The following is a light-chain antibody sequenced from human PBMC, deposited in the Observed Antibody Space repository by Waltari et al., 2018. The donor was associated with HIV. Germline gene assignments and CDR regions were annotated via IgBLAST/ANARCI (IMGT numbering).Light chain of an antibody. CDR2: RIS. J-gene: IGKJ3*01. CDR3: QQRSNWRGFT. Sequence: EIVLTQSPGTLSLSPGERATLSCRASESVTTSHLAWYQQKPGQAPRLLIYRISSRAAGIPDRFSGSGSGADVTLIISSLEPEDFAVYYCQQRSNWRGFTFGPGTKVDIK. CDR1: ESVTTSH. V-gene: IGKV3D-20*02.